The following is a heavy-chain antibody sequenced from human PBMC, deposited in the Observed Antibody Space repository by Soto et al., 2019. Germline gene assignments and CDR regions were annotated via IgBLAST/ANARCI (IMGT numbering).Heavy chain of an antibody. Sequence: EVQLLESGGGLVQPGGSLRLSCAASGFTFSSYAMSWVRQAPGKGLEWVSGISGRGGRTNYADSVKGRFTISRDNSKNTLYLQMNSLRAEDTAVYYCAKSYGSGSYYMVGGALDYWGQGTLVTVSS. CDR1: GFTFSSYA. V-gene: IGHV3-23*01. CDR2: ISGRGGRT. CDR3: AKSYGSGSYYMVGGALDY. J-gene: IGHJ4*02. D-gene: IGHD3-10*01.